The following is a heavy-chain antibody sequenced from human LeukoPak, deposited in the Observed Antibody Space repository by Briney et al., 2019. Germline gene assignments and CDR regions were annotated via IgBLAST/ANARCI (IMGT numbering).Heavy chain of an antibody. Sequence: GASVKVSCKASGYTFTRYAINWLRQAPGQGLEWMGWINMDTANPAYAQGFTERFVFSLDTSVTTAYLQISNLKTEDTAVYYCARHDNDDDFDYWGQGTLVTVSS. J-gene: IGHJ4*02. CDR2: INMDTANP. CDR3: ARHDNDDDFDY. V-gene: IGHV7-4-1*02. D-gene: IGHD3-16*01. CDR1: GYTFTRYA.